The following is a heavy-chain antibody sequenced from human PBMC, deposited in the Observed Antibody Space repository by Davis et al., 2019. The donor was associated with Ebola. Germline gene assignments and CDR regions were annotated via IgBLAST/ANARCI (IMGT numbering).Heavy chain of an antibody. CDR3: AKAKWEVEYHYSGMDV. Sequence: GESLKISCAASGFTFSDFAMHWVRQAPGKGLEWVAVISYDGRNKYYADSVRGRFNISRDNSKNTLYLQMNSLRTEDTAVYLCAKAKWEVEYHYSGMDVWGKGTTVTVSS. CDR2: ISYDGRNK. D-gene: IGHD1-26*01. J-gene: IGHJ6*04. CDR1: GFTFSDFA. V-gene: IGHV3-30*19.